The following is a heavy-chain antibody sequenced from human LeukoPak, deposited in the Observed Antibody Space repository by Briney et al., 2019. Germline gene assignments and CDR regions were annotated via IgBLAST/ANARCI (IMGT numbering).Heavy chain of an antibody. CDR2: MYSVGST. V-gene: IGHV3-66*01. CDR3: ARDLSGYSYGFGGDL. D-gene: IGHD5-18*01. J-gene: IGHJ4*02. Sequence: GGSLRLSCAASGFTISANFMSWVRQAPGKGLEWVSIMYSVGSTFYADSVKGRFTISRDPSKNSLNLQMDSLRVDDTAVYYCARDLSGYSYGFGGDLWGQGTLVTVSS. CDR1: GFTISANF.